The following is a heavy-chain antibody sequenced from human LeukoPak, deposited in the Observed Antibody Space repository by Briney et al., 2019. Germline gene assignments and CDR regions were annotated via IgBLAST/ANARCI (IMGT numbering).Heavy chain of an antibody. Sequence: GGSLRLSCAASGFSLSYYAMSWVRQAPGKGLEWVASVNNNNNPYYADSVRGRFTISRDTSTNTVYLQMNNLRAGDTAIYYCAKDHPSSGWPAFESWGQGTLVTDSS. CDR1: GFSLSYYA. CDR2: VNNNNNP. D-gene: IGHD6-19*01. CDR3: AKDHPSSGWPAFES. J-gene: IGHJ4*02. V-gene: IGHV3-23*05.